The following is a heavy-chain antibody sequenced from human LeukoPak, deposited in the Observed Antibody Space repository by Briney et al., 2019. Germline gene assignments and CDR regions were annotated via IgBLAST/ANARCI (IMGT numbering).Heavy chain of an antibody. J-gene: IGHJ4*02. V-gene: IGHV3-30*03. CDR3: ARDRAWNYFDY. Sequence: GRSLRLSCAPSGFTFSRHGMHWVRQVPGKWLEWVAIISNDGSRKYYAHSVEGRFTISRDNSKNTLYLQMDSLRAEDTAVYYCARDRAWNYFDYWGQGTLVTVSS. CDR2: ISNDGSRK. CDR1: GFTFSRHG. D-gene: IGHD3-3*01.